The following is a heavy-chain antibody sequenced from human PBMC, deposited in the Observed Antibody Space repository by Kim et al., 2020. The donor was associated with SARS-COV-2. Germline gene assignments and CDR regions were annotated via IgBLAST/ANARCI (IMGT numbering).Heavy chain of an antibody. CDR1: GYTFTSYG. D-gene: IGHD6-19*01. CDR3: ARDRLTSISVAGHLNYYYYYMEV. CDR2: ITTYNGNT. V-gene: IGHV1-18*01. Sequence: ASVKVSCKASGYTFTSYGISWVRQAPGQGLEWMGWITTYNGNTNYAQMLRGRVTMTTDTSTSIAYMELRGLRSDDTAVYYCARDRLTSISVAGHLNYYYYYMEVWGKGTTVTLS. J-gene: IGHJ6*03.